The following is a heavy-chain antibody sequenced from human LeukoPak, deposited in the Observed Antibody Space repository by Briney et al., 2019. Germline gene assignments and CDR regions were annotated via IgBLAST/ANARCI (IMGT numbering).Heavy chain of an antibody. Sequence: SETLSLTCSVSGYSLSSGYHWVWIRPPPGKGLEWIATMHHSGSTYYKSSLKSRVTISIDTSTNQFSLMVYSVTAADTALYFCARMGGGSYYLFGGFDYWGQGILVTVSS. V-gene: IGHV4-38-2*01. CDR2: MHHSGST. CDR3: ARMGGGSYYLFGGFDY. J-gene: IGHJ4*02. D-gene: IGHD1-26*01. CDR1: GYSLSSGYH.